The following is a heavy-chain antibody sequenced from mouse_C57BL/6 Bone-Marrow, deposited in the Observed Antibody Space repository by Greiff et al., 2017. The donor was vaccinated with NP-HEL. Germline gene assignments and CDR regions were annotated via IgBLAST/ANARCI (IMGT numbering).Heavy chain of an antibody. CDR1: GYTFTSYG. CDR2: IYPRSGNT. Sequence: QVQLQQSGAELARPGASVKLSCKASGYTFTSYGISWVKQRTGQGLEWIGEIYPRSGNTYYNEKFKGKATLTADKSSSTAYMELRSLTSEDSAVYFCAIIYYPFAYWGQGTLVTVSA. J-gene: IGHJ3*01. CDR3: AIIYYPFAY. D-gene: IGHD2-1*01. V-gene: IGHV1-81*01.